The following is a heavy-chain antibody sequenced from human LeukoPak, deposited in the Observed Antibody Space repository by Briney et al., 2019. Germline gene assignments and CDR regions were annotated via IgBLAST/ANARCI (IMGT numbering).Heavy chain of an antibody. CDR2: IKQDGSEK. V-gene: IGHV3-7*01. J-gene: IGHJ4*02. D-gene: IGHD7-27*01. CDR1: GFTFSSYW. Sequence: AGGSLRLSCAASGFTFSSYWMSWVRQAPGKGLEWVANIKQDGSEKYYVDSVKGRFTISRDNAKNSLYLQMNSLRAEDTAVYYCARDLAHNWGLEGYGYWGQGTLVTVSS. CDR3: ARDLAHNWGLEGYGY.